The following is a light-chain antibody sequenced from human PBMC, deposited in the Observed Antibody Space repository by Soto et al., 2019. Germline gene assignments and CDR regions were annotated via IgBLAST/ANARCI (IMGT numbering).Light chain of an antibody. CDR3: QVWDSSIHVV. J-gene: IGLJ2*01. Sequence: SYELTQPPSVSVAPGQTARITCGGNNIGSKSVHWYQQKPGQAPVLVVYDDGARPSGIPERISGSKSGNTATLTFSRVDAGDEADYYCQVWDSSIHVVFGGGTKLTVL. CDR1: NIGSKS. CDR2: DDG. V-gene: IGLV3-21*02.